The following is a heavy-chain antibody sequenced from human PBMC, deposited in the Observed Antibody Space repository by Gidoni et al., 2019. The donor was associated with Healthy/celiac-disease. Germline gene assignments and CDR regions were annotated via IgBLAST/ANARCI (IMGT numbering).Heavy chain of an antibody. CDR3: ARDSHYDTSGYYYKAFDI. Sequence: EVQLVASGGGLVQPGGSLRLSCAASGFTFRGYHMTWVRQAPGKGLEWVSYISSSSSTIYYADSVKGRFTISRDNAKNSLYLQMNSLRAEDTAVYYCARDSHYDTSGYYYKAFDIWGQGTMVTVSS. J-gene: IGHJ3*02. CDR1: GFTFRGYH. D-gene: IGHD3-22*01. CDR2: ISSSSSTI. V-gene: IGHV3-48*01.